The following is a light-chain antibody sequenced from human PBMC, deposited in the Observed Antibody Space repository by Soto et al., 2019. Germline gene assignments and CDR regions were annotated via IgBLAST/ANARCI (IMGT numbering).Light chain of an antibody. V-gene: IGKV2-24*01. CDR3: MQATHSLWT. CDR2: KVY. CDR1: QSLVHSDGNTY. J-gene: IGKJ1*01. Sequence: DIVMTQTPLSSPVTLGQAASISCRSSQSLVHSDGNTYLSWFQQRPGQPPRLLIYKVYDRFSGVPDRLRGSGKGTDFTLTISRVEAEDVVVYSCMQATHSLWTFGQGTKVKIK.